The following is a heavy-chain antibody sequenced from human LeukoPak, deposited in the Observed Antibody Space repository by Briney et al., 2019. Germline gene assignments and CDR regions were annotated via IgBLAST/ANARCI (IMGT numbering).Heavy chain of an antibody. Sequence: RASVKVSCKVSGYTLTELSMHWVRQAPGKGLEWMGGFDPEDGETIYAQKFQGRVTMTEDTSTDTAYMELSSLRSEDTAVYYCARTTHTTVPFDYWGQGTLVTVSS. CDR1: GYTLTELS. CDR3: ARTTHTTVPFDY. D-gene: IGHD4-17*01. V-gene: IGHV1-24*01. CDR2: FDPEDGET. J-gene: IGHJ4*02.